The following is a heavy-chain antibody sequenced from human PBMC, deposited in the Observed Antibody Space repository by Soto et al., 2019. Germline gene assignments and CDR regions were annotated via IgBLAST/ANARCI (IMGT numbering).Heavy chain of an antibody. V-gene: IGHV4-34*01. D-gene: IGHD6-19*01. CDR2: INHSGST. CDR3: ARGGQWLVSKHYYYYMDV. J-gene: IGHJ6*03. CDR1: GGSFSGYY. Sequence: SETLSFTCAVYGGSFSGYYWSWIRQPPGKGLEWIGEINHSGSTNYNPSLKSRVTISVDTSKNQFSLKLSSVTAADTAVYYCARGGQWLVSKHYYYYMDVWGKGTTVTVSS.